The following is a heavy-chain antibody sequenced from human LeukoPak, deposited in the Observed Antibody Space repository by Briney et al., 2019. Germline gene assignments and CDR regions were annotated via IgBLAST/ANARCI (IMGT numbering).Heavy chain of an antibody. D-gene: IGHD1-26*01. J-gene: IGHJ3*02. Sequence: SETLSLTCAVYGGSFSGYYWSWIRQPPGKGLEWIGEINHSGSTNYNPSLKSRVTISVDTSKNQFSLKLSSVTAAATAVYYCAGGREPLPAFDIWGQGTMVTVSS. V-gene: IGHV4-34*01. CDR1: GGSFSGYY. CDR2: INHSGST. CDR3: AGGREPLPAFDI.